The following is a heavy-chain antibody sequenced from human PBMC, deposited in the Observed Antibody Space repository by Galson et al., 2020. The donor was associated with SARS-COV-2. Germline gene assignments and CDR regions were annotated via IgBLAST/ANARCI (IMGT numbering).Heavy chain of an antibody. V-gene: IGHV4-59*01. CDR2: IYYSGST. D-gene: IGHD6-19*01. J-gene: IGHJ6*02. CDR1: GGSISSYY. Sequence: ASETLSLTCTVSGGSISSYYWSWIRQPPGKGLEWIGYIYYSGSTNYNPSLKSRVTISVDTSKNQFSLKLSSVTAADTAVYYCAREEGEGGIAVAGPSYYYGMDVWGQGTTVTVSS. CDR3: AREEGEGGIAVAGPSYYYGMDV.